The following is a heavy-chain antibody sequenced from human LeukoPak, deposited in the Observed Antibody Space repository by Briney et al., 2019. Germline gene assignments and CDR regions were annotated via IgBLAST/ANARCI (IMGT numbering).Heavy chain of an antibody. Sequence: PSETLSLTCSVSGGSISNYYWSWIRQLPGKGLEWIGYIYYSGSTNYNPSLKSRVTISVDTSKNQVSLKLSSVTAADTAVYYWAGGGDSGGGGGFDYWGQGTLVTVSS. D-gene: IGHD3-16*01. CDR3: AGGGDSGGGGGFDY. CDR1: GGSISNYY. J-gene: IGHJ4*02. CDR2: IYYSGST. V-gene: IGHV4-59*01.